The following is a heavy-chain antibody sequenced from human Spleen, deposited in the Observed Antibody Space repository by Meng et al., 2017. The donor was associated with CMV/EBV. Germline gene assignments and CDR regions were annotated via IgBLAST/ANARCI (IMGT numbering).Heavy chain of an antibody. CDR1: GGSISSGAYY. CDR3: ARVDSNYVDY. J-gene: IGHJ4*02. Sequence: LTCTVSGGSISSGAYYWTWIRQHPGRGLEWIGYIYYSGSTYYSPSLKSRVTISVETSKNQFSLKVTSVTAADTAVYYCARVDSNYVDYWGQGTLVTVSS. D-gene: IGHD4-11*01. V-gene: IGHV4-31*03. CDR2: IYYSGST.